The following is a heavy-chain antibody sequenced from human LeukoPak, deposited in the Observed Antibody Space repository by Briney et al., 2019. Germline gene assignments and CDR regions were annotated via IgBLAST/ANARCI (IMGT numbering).Heavy chain of an antibody. CDR2: IYHSGST. CDR1: GGSISSGGYS. D-gene: IGHD3-22*01. CDR3: ARGTYYYDSSYHNWFDP. V-gene: IGHV4-30-2*01. Sequence: SQTLSLTCAVSGGSISSGGYSWSWIRQPPGKGLEWIGYIYHSGSTYYNPSLKSRVTISVGRSKNQFSLKLSSVTAADTAVYYCARGTYYYDSSYHNWFDPWGQGTLVTVSS. J-gene: IGHJ5*02.